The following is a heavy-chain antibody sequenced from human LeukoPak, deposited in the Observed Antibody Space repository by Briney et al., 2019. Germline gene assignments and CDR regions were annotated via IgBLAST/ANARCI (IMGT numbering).Heavy chain of an antibody. CDR3: AKDRGAYGDPGGYFDY. Sequence: GGSLRLSCVASGFTFSSYAMHWVRQAPGKGLEWVAGTSYNGNNKFYADSVKGRFSISRDNSKNTLYLQMDSLRAEDTAMYYCAKDRGAYGDPGGYFDYWGQGTLVTVSS. J-gene: IGHJ4*02. CDR1: GFTFSSYA. V-gene: IGHV3-30*04. CDR2: TSYNGNNK. D-gene: IGHD4-17*01.